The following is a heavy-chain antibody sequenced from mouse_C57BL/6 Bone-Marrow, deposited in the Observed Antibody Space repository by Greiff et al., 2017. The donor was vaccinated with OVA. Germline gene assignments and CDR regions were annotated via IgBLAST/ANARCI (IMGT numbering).Heavy chain of an antibody. CDR3: ARRTTVVAGAMDY. D-gene: IGHD1-1*01. CDR1: GFSLTSYG. J-gene: IGHJ4*01. Sequence: VQRVESGPGLVQPSQSLSITCTVSGFSLTSYGVHWVRQSPGKGLEWLGVIWSGGSTDYNAAFISRLSISKDNSKSQVFFKMNSLQADDTAIYYCARRTTVVAGAMDYWGQGTSVTVSS. V-gene: IGHV2-2*01. CDR2: IWSGGST.